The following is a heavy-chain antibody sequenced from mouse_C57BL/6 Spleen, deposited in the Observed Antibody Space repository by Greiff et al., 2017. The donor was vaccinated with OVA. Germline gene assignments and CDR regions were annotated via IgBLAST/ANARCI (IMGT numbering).Heavy chain of an antibody. Sequence: VQLQQPGAELVKPGASVKLSCKASGYTFTSYWMHWVKQRPGQGLEWIGIIHPNSGSTNYNEKFKSKATLTVDKSSSTAYMQLSSLTSEDSAVYYCARSLGRGYFDVWGTGTTVTVSS. D-gene: IGHD4-1*01. CDR2: IHPNSGST. V-gene: IGHV1-64*01. CDR1: GYTFTSYW. CDR3: ARSLGRGYFDV. J-gene: IGHJ1*03.